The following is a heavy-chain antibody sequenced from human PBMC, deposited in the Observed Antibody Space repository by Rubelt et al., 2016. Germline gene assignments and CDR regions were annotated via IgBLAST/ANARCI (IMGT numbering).Heavy chain of an antibody. J-gene: IGHJ6*02. CDR1: GYSFTSYW. Sequence: EVKKPGESLRISCKGSGYSFTSYWISWVRQMPGKGLEWMGRIDPSDSYTNYSPSFQGHVTISADKSISTAYLQWSSLKASDTAMYYWARPGQQDYIGNYYYYGMDVWGQGTTVTVSS. D-gene: IGHD4-11*01. V-gene: IGHV5-10-1*01. CDR2: IDPSDSYT. CDR3: ARPGQQDYIGNYYYYGMDV.